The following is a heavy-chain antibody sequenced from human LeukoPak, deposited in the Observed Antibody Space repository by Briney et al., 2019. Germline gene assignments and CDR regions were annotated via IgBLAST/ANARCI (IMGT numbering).Heavy chain of an antibody. CDR2: IYNSGST. J-gene: IGHJ2*01. CDR3: ARGRWYFDL. Sequence: SETLSLTCTVSGGSLSSGSYYWSWIRQPPGKGLEWIGYIYNSGSTNYSPSLKSRVTISVDTSKNQFSLKLSSVTAADRAVYYCARGRWYFDLWGRGTLVTVSS. CDR1: GGSLSSGSYY. V-gene: IGHV4-61*01.